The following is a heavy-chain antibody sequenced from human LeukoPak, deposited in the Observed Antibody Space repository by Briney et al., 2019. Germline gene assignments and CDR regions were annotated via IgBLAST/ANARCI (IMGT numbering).Heavy chain of an antibody. V-gene: IGHV4-4*07. CDR2: IYTSGST. CDR1: GGSLSPYY. D-gene: IGHD6-13*01. J-gene: IGHJ4*02. CDR3: ARGESWSLYYFDY. Sequence: SQTLSLTCTVSGGSLSPYYWSWIRQPAGKGLEWIGRIYTSGSTNYNPSLKSRVTISVDTSKNQFSLKLSSVTAADTAVYYCARGESWSLYYFDYWGQGTLVTVSS.